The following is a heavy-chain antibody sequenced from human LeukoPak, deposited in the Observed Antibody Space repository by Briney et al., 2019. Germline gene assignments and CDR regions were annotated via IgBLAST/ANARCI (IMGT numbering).Heavy chain of an antibody. V-gene: IGHV3-7*01. CDR1: GFTFSSYW. CDR2: IKQDGGEK. D-gene: IGHD1-26*01. J-gene: IGHJ4*02. CDR3: TRLGGSYYTY. Sequence: GGSLRLSCAASGFTFSSYWMSWVRQAPGKGLEWVANIKQDGGEKYYVDSVKGRFTVSRDNAKNSLFLQMNSLRAEDTAVYYCTRLGGSYYTYWGQGTLVTVSS.